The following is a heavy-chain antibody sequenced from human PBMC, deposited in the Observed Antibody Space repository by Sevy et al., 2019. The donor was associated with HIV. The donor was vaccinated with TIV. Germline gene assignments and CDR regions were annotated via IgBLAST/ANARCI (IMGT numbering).Heavy chain of an antibody. Sequence: SETLSLTCTVSGGSISSYYWSWIRQPPGKGLEWIGYIYYSGSTNYNPSLKSRVTISVDTSKNQFSLKLSSVTAADTAVYYCATDLENWGSGAFDIWGQGTMVTVSS. V-gene: IGHV4-59*01. CDR1: GGSISSYY. D-gene: IGHD7-27*01. CDR3: ATDLENWGSGAFDI. CDR2: IYYSGST. J-gene: IGHJ3*02.